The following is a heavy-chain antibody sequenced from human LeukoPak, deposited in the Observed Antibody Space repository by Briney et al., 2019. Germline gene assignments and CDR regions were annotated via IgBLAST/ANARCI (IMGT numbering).Heavy chain of an antibody. J-gene: IGHJ4*02. CDR2: IRYDGSNK. V-gene: IGHV3-30*02. Sequence: GGSLRPSCAASGFTFSSYGMHWVRQAPGKGLEWVAFIRYDGSNKYYADSVKGRFTISRDNSKNTLYLQMNSLRAEDTAVYYCAKDPTLLWFGELCYFDYWGQGTLVTVSS. CDR1: GFTFSSYG. CDR3: AKDPTLLWFGELCYFDY. D-gene: IGHD3-10*01.